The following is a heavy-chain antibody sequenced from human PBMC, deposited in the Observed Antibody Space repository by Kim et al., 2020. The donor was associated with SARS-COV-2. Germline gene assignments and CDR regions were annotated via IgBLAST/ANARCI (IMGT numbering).Heavy chain of an antibody. CDR1: GFTVSSNY. J-gene: IGHJ4*02. Sequence: GGSLRLSCAASGFTVSSNYMSWVRQAPGKGLEWVSVIYSGGSTYYADSVKGRFTISRDNSKNTLYLQMNSLRAEDTAVYYCARHLGRWSYRQQLLYYWGQGTLVTVSS. V-gene: IGHV3-53*01. CDR3: ARHLGRWSYRQQLLYY. CDR2: IYSGGST. D-gene: IGHD6-13*01.